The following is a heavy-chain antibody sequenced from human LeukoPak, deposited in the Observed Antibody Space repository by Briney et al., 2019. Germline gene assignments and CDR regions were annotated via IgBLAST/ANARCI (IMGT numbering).Heavy chain of an antibody. J-gene: IGHJ4*02. CDR2: IYTGETT. V-gene: IGHV3-66*01. D-gene: IGHD6-13*01. CDR1: GFTVSSKY. CDR3: AKDPVAGIPYDDY. Sequence: GGSLRLSCAASGFTVSSKYMSWVRQAPGKGLEWVSVIYTGETTYYADSVKGRFTISRDNSKNTLYLQMDGLRVEDTAVYYCAKDPVAGIPYDDYWGQGTLVTVSS.